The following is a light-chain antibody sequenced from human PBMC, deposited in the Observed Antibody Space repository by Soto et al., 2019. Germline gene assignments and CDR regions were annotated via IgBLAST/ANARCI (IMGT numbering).Light chain of an antibody. J-gene: IGKJ3*01. V-gene: IGKV1-39*01. CDR3: QQSYSTPFT. CDR2: AAS. Sequence: DIQMTQSPSSLSASVGDRVTITCRASQSISGYLNWYQQKPGKAPKLLIYAASSLQSGVPSRFSGSGSGTDFTLTISSLQPEDFATDYCQQSYSTPFTFGPGTKVDIK. CDR1: QSISGY.